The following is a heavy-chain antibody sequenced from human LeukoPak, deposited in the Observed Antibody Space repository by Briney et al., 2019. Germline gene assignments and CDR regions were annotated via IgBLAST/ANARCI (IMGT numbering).Heavy chain of an antibody. J-gene: IGHJ4*02. CDR1: EFSVGSNY. V-gene: IGHV3-66*01. D-gene: IGHD3-3*01. CDR3: ARLREIPVFGVVTKSTSCFDY. CDR2: IYSGGST. Sequence: PGGSLRLSCAASEFSVGSNYMTWVRQAPGKGLEWVSLIYSGGSTYYADSVKGRFTISRDNSKNTLYLQMNSLRAEDTAVYYCARLREIPVFGVVTKSTSCFDYWGQGTLVTVSS.